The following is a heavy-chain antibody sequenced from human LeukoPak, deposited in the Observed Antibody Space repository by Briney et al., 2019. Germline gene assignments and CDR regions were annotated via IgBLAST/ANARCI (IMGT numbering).Heavy chain of an antibody. V-gene: IGHV4-39*01. D-gene: IGHD3-22*01. CDR1: GGSISSSSYY. CDR2: IYYSGST. Sequence: SETLSLTCTVSGGSISSSSYYWGWTRQPPGKGLEWIGSIYYSGSTYYNPSLKSRVTISVDTSKNQFSLKLSSVTAADTAVYYCASRTYYYDSSGYYYVAPWDYWGQGTLVTVSS. J-gene: IGHJ4*02. CDR3: ASRTYYYDSSGYYYVAPWDY.